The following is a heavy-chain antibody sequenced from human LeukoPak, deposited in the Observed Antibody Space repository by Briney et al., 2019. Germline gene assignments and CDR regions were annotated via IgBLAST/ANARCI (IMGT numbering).Heavy chain of an antibody. CDR2: INHSGST. D-gene: IGHD1-26*01. CDR3: ARHLGAVYY. J-gene: IGHJ4*02. CDR1: GGSFYVYY. Sequence: KSSETLSLICAVYGGSFYVYYSSCTRHPPRKGLEWIGEINHSGSTNYNPSLKSRVTISVDTSKNQFSLKLSSVTAADTAVYYCARHLGAVYYWGQGTLVTVSS. V-gene: IGHV4-34*01.